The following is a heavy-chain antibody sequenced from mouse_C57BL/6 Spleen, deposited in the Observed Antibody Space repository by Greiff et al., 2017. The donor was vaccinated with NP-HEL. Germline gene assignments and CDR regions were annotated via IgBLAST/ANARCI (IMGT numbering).Heavy chain of an antibody. J-gene: IGHJ2*01. CDR3: TRKTAYYFDY. CDR2: IDPETGGT. Sequence: QVQLQQSGAELVRPGASVTLSCKASGYTFTDYEMHWVKQTPVHGLEWIRAIDPETGGTAYNQKFKGKAILTADKSSSTAYMELRSLTSEDSAVYYCTRKTAYYFDYWGQGTTLTVSS. CDR1: GYTFTDYE. V-gene: IGHV1-15*01.